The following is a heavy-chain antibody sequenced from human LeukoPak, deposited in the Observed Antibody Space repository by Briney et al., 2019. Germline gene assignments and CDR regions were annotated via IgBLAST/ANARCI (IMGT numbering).Heavy chain of an antibody. D-gene: IGHD5-24*01. V-gene: IGHV4-59*01. CDR3: ARGRDGYNYNY. CDR2: IYYSGST. J-gene: IGHJ4*02. CDR1: GDSISSYY. Sequence: PSETLSLTCTVSGDSISSYYWSWIRQPPGKGLEWIGYIYYSGSTNYNPSLKSRVTISVDTSKNQFSLKLSSVTAADTAVYYCARGRDGYNYNYWGQGTLVTVSS.